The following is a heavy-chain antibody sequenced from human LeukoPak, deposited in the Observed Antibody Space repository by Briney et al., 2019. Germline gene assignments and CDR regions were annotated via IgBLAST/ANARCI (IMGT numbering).Heavy chain of an antibody. V-gene: IGHV4-39*01. CDR2: VYYSGTT. CDR1: GGSISSSNYY. J-gene: IGHJ5*02. D-gene: IGHD2-21*01. Sequence: SETLSLTCTVSGGSISSSNYYWAWIRQPPGEGLEWIGSVYYSGTTYYNPSLKSRVTISVDTSKNRFSLKLTSVTAADTAVYYCARLLGTHINYFDPWGQGTLVTVSS. CDR3: ARLLGTHINYFDP.